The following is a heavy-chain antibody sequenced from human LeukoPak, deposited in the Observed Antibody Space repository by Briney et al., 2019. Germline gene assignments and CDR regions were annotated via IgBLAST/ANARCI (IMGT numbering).Heavy chain of an antibody. CDR3: ATSPVVATTPYYFDH. CDR2: IDTDGSSR. Sequence: GGSLRLSCAASAFPFSSYWMHWVRQVPGKGLVWVSRIDTDGSSRTYADSVKSRFTISRDNAKNTLYLQMNSLRAEDTAVYYCATSPVVATTPYYFDHWGQGTLVTVSS. J-gene: IGHJ4*02. D-gene: IGHD2-15*01. CDR1: AFPFSSYW. V-gene: IGHV3-74*01.